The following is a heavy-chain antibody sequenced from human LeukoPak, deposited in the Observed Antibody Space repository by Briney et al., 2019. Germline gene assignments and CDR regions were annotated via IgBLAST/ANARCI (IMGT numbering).Heavy chain of an antibody. D-gene: IGHD1-7*01. V-gene: IGHV4-34*01. Sequence: NPSETLSLTCAVYGVSFSGYYWSWIRQPPGKGLEWIGEIDHSGSTNYNPSLKSRVTMSVDTSKNQFSLNLSSVTAADTAVYYCAKLRWGNYNFWGQGTLVTVSS. CDR2: IDHSGST. CDR3: AKLRWGNYNF. J-gene: IGHJ4*02. CDR1: GVSFSGYY.